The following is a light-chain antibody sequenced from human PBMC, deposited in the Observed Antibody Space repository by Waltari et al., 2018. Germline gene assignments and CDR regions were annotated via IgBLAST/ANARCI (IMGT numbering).Light chain of an antibody. Sequence: DIQMTQSPSTLSAYVGDTVTISCRASQPIITWLAWYQQKPGKAPKLLIYDASPLESRVPSRFSGSGSGTEFTLTISSLQPLDFAVYYCQQYNTYPWTFGQGTQVEI. CDR2: DAS. CDR1: QPIITW. V-gene: IGKV1-5*01. J-gene: IGKJ1*01. CDR3: QQYNTYPWT.